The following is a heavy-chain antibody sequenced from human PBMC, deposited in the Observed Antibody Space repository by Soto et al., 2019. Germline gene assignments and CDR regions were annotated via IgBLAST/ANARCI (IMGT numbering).Heavy chain of an antibody. CDR1: GFTFSSYE. J-gene: IGHJ4*02. V-gene: IGHV3-48*03. Sequence: PGGTLRLSCTASGFTFSSYEINWVRQAPGKGLGRVSYISSICGSTIYYAHSVKGRFTISRDNAKNSLYLQMNSLSAEDTAVYYCARGPPGSYGSIDSWGQGTLVTVSS. CDR2: ISSICGSTI. CDR3: ARGPPGSYGSIDS. D-gene: IGHD5-18*01.